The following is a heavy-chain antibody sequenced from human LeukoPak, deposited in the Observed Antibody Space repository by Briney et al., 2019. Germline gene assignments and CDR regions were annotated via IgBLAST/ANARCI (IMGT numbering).Heavy chain of an antibody. CDR1: GFTFDDYA. J-gene: IGHJ3*02. CDR2: ISSSSSYI. V-gene: IGHV3-21*01. Sequence: GRSLRLSCAASGFTFDDYAMHWVRQGPGKGLEWVSSISSSSSYIYYADSVKGRFTISRDNAKNSLYLQMNSLRAEDTAVYYCARSPGQGDAFDIWGQGTMVTVSS. CDR3: ARSPGQGDAFDI.